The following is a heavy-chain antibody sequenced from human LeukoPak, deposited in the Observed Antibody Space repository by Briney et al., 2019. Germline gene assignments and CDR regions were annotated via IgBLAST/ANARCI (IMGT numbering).Heavy chain of an antibody. V-gene: IGHV3-21*04. CDR2: ISSSSSYI. Sequence: PGGSLRLSCAASGFTFSSYSMNWVRQAPGKGLEWVSSISSSSSYIYYADSVKGRFTISRDNAKNSLYLQMNSLRAEDTAVYYCARVGFSTTAPDYWGQGTLVTVSS. CDR1: GFTFSSYS. D-gene: IGHD4-17*01. CDR3: ARVGFSTTAPDY. J-gene: IGHJ4*02.